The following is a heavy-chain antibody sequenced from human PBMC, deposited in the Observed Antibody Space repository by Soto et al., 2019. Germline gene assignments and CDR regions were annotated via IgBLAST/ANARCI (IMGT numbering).Heavy chain of an antibody. J-gene: IGHJ2*01. CDR3: ARDTAGRVSYWYFDL. Sequence: QVQLQESGPGLVKPSETLSLTCTVSGGSVSSGSYYWSWIRQPPGKGLEWIGYIYYSGSTNYNPSLKSRVTISVDTSQTQFSLKLSSVTAADTAVYYCARDTAGRVSYWYFDLWGRGTLVTVSS. V-gene: IGHV4-61*01. CDR1: GGSVSSGSYY. D-gene: IGHD3-16*01. CDR2: IYYSGST.